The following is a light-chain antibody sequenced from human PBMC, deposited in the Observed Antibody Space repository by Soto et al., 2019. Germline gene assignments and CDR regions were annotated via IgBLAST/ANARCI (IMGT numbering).Light chain of an antibody. CDR3: AAWDDGLSGPV. CDR2: SHN. Sequence: QSVLTQPPSASGTPGQRVTISCSGSTSNIGRNVVNWYQQLPGTAPKLLIYSHNQRPSGVPDRFSGSKSGTSASLAISGLQSEDEADYYCAAWDDGLSGPVFGGGTKLTVL. CDR1: TSNIGRNV. V-gene: IGLV1-44*01. J-gene: IGLJ3*02.